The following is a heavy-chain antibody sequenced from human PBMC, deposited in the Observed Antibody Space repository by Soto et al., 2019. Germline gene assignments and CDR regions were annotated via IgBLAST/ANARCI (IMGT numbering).Heavy chain of an antibody. V-gene: IGHV2-26*01. Sequence: QVTLKESGPVLVKPTETLTLTCTVSGFSLSNARMGVSWIRQPPGKALEWLAHIFSNDEKSYSTSLKSRLTICKDTSKSQVVLTMTNMDPVDTATYYWARIGGPYYYSGMDVWGQGTTVTVSS. J-gene: IGHJ6*02. CDR2: IFSNDEK. CDR1: GFSLSNARMG. D-gene: IGHD3-16*01. CDR3: ARIGGPYYYSGMDV.